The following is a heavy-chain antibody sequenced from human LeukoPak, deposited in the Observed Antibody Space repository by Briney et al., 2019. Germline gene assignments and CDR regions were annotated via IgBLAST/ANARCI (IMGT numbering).Heavy chain of an antibody. CDR3: ARGYYDSSGLIDY. Sequence: PGGSLRLSCAASGFTFSSYAMSWVRQAPGKGLEWVSAISGSSGRTYYADSVKGRFTISRDNSKNTLYLQMNSLRAEDTAVYYCARGYYDSSGLIDYWGQGTLVTVSS. D-gene: IGHD3-22*01. CDR2: ISGSSGRT. J-gene: IGHJ4*02. V-gene: IGHV3-23*01. CDR1: GFTFSSYA.